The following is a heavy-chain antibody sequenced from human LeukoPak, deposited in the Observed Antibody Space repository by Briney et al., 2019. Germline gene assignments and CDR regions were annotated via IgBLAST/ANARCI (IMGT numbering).Heavy chain of an antibody. J-gene: IGHJ4*02. CDR3: ARRKGPYGSGTYYDS. CDR1: GFPFDDYG. V-gene: IGHV3-20*04. CDR2: VSWNGAYT. Sequence: GGSLRLSCAASGFPFDDYGMSLGRLAPGEGLELGSGVSWNGAYTEYADSVRGRFTISRDNAKKSLYLKMTSLRVDDTALYYCARRKGPYGSGTYYDSWGQGTLVSVSS. D-gene: IGHD3-10*01.